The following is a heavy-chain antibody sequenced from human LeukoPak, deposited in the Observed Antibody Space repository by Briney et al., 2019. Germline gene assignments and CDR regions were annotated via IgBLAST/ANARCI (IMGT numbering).Heavy chain of an antibody. CDR1: GYTFTDYY. CDR3: ASELGTLHPLRKFDY. V-gene: IGHV1-2*02. CDR2: INPNSGGT. Sequence: ASVKVSCKASGYTFTDYYMHWVRQAPGQGLEWMGWINPNSGGTNYAQKFQGRVTMTRDTSISTAYMELSRLRSDDTAVYYCASELGTLHPLRKFDYWGQGTLLTVSS. J-gene: IGHJ4*02. D-gene: IGHD3-16*01.